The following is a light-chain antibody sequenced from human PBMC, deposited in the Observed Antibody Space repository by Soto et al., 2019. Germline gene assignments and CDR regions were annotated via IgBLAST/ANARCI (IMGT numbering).Light chain of an antibody. CDR1: QNVANY. Sequence: EFVLTQSPAILSVSPGERATLSCRASQNVANYLDWYQQKPGQAPRLLIYDASNRATGIPARFSGSGSGTDFTLTISSLEPEDFAVYYCQQRRNWPRTFGQGTKVDIK. CDR3: QQRRNWPRT. J-gene: IGKJ1*01. V-gene: IGKV3-11*01. CDR2: DAS.